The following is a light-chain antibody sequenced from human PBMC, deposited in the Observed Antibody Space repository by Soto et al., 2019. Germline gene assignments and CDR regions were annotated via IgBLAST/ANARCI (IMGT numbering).Light chain of an antibody. V-gene: IGLV2-14*01. CDR2: EVS. CDR1: RSDVGGYNY. CDR3: SSYTSTRTWV. J-gene: IGLJ3*02. Sequence: QSALTQPASVSGSPGQSITISCTGTRSDVGGYNYVSWYQQHPGKAPKVMIFEVSDRPSGVSDRFSGSKSGNTASLTISGLQAEDEADYYCSSYTSTRTWVFGGGTKVTVL.